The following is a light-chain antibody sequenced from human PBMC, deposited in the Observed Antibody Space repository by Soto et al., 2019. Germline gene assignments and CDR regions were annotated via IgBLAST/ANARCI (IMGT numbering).Light chain of an antibody. CDR2: GAS. CDR3: QQYNNWPPLT. J-gene: IGKJ4*01. CDR1: QTVRRN. V-gene: IGKV3-15*01. Sequence: VLTQSPDTLSVSPGERATLYCRASQTVRRNLAWYQQKPGQAPRLLIFGASTRATGIPARFSGSGSGTEFTLTISSLQSEDFAVYYCQQYNNWPPLTFGGGTKVEIK.